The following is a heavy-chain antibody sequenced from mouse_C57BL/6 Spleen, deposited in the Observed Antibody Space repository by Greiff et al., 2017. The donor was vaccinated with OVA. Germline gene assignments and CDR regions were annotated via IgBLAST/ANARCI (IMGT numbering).Heavy chain of an antibody. D-gene: IGHD2-3*01. J-gene: IGHJ3*01. Sequence: EVQLQQSGPELVKPGASVKIPCKASGYTFTDYNMDWVKQSHGKSLEWIGDINPNNGGTIYNQKFKGKATLTADKSSSTAYMQFSSLTSEDSAIYYCARSEDGYFAYWGQGTLVTVSA. CDR2: INPNNGGT. V-gene: IGHV1-18*01. CDR3: ARSEDGYFAY. CDR1: GYTFTDYN.